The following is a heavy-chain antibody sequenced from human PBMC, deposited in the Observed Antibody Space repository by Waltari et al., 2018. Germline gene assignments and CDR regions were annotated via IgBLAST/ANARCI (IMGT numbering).Heavy chain of an antibody. V-gene: IGHV1-2*06. Sequence: LVQSGAEVKKPGASVKVSCKASGYTFTGYPILWVRQAPGQGLEWMGLINPKHGDTHYAQNFQGRVALTTDTSTNTAFMELQRLRSDDTAVYYCLRDSSGSHFDYWGQGTLVTVSS. CDR3: LRDSSGSHFDY. J-gene: IGHJ4*02. CDR2: INPKHGDT. D-gene: IGHD3-22*01. CDR1: GYTFTGYP.